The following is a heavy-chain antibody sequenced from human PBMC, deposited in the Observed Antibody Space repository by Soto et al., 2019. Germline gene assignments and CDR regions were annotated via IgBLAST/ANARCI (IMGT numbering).Heavy chain of an antibody. J-gene: IGHJ5*02. D-gene: IGHD3-22*01. CDR2: IYYSGST. CDR3: ARVGRYYDSSGYSPNWFDP. Sequence: PSETLSLTCTVSGGSISSGGYYWSWIRQHPGKGLEWIGYIYYSGSTYYNPSLKSRVTISVDTSKNQFSLMLSSVTAADTAVYYCARVGRYYDSSGYSPNWFDPWGQGTLVTVSS. V-gene: IGHV4-31*03. CDR1: GGSISSGGYY.